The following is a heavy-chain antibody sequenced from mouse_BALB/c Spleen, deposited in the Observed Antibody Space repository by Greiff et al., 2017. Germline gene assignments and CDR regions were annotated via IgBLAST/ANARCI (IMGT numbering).Heavy chain of an antibody. Sequence: EVQGVESGGGLVKPGGSLKLSCAASGFTFSSYAMSWVRQTPEKRLEWVATISSGGSTYYPDSVKGRFTISRDNARNILYLQMSSLRSEDTAMYYCARNYRYGDFAYWGQGTLVTVSA. D-gene: IGHD2-14*01. V-gene: IGHV5-6-5*01. CDR3: ARNYRYGDFAY. J-gene: IGHJ3*01. CDR1: GFTFSSYA. CDR2: ISSGGST.